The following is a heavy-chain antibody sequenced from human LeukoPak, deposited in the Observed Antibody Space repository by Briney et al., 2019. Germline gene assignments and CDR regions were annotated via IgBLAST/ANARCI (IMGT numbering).Heavy chain of an antibody. CDR2: IYTSGST. CDR3: ARQATYYYDSSGLPLDY. J-gene: IGHJ4*02. CDR1: GGSISSGSYY. D-gene: IGHD3-22*01. Sequence: SETLSLTCTVSGGSISSGSYYWSWIRQPAGKGLEWIGRIYTSGSTNYNPSLKSRVTISVDTSKNQFSLKLSSVTAADTAVYYCARQATYYYDSSGLPLDYWGQGTLVTVSS. V-gene: IGHV4-61*02.